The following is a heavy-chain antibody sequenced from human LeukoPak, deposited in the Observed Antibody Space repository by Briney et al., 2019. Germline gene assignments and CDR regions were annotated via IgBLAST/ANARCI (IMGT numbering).Heavy chain of an antibody. J-gene: IGHJ4*02. V-gene: IGHV3-21*01. CDR2: ISSNSSYI. D-gene: IGHD3-22*01. CDR1: GFTFSSYS. Sequence: PGGSLRLSCAASGFTFSSYSMNWVRQAPGKGLEWVSSISSNSSYIYYADSVKGRFTISRDNAKNSLYLQMNSLRAEDTAVYYCARERRTYYYDSSGYSTDYWGQGTLVTVSS. CDR3: ARERRTYYYDSSGYSTDY.